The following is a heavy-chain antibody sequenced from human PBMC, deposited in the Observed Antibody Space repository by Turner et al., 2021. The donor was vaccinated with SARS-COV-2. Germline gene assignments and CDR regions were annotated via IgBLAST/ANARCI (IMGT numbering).Heavy chain of an antibody. CDR2: INPNSGGT. D-gene: IGHD5-12*01. CDR1: GYTFAGYY. V-gene: IGHV1-2*02. J-gene: IGHJ4*02. CDR3: ARSVSWLQSLTVDY. Sequence: QVQLVQSGAEVKKPGASVKVSCKASGYTFAGYYIHWVRQAPGQGLKWMGWINPNSGGTNYAQRFQGRVTMTGDTSISTAYMELSTLRSDVTAVYYCARSVSWLQSLTVDYWGQGTLVTVSS.